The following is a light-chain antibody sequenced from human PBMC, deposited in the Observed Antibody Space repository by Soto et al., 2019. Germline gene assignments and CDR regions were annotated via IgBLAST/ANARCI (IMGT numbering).Light chain of an antibody. Sequence: EIVMTQSPATLSVSPGDRVTLSCRASQSVSSNLAWYHQKPGKAPRLLIYAVSTRATGIPARFSGSGSGTEFTLTISSLQPEDFAVYYCQQYHNWPPRTFGQGTKVEIK. CDR3: QQYHNWPPRT. V-gene: IGKV3-15*01. CDR2: AVS. J-gene: IGKJ1*01. CDR1: QSVSSN.